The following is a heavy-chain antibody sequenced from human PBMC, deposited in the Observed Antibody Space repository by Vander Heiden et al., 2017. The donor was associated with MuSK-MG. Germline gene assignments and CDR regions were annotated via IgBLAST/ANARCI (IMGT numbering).Heavy chain of an antibody. CDR1: GASVPRRLLH. Sequence: QVHLQESGPGLVKPSETLSPTCNVHGASVPRRLLHWGWIRQPPGMGLEWIGSMYHSGNTYYKRSLQSRATISVDTSKNEFSLKLDSVTAADTAVYYCAASYSGYDYPYDFWGQGALVTVSP. CDR3: AASYSGYDYPYDF. CDR2: MYHSGNT. V-gene: IGHV4-39*07. D-gene: IGHD5-12*01. J-gene: IGHJ4*02.